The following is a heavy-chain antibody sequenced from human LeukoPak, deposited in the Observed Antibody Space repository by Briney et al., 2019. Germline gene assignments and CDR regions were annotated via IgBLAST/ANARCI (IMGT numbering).Heavy chain of an antibody. Sequence: EASVKVSCKVSGYTLTELSMHWVRQAPGKGLEWMGGCDPEDGETIYAQKFQGRVTMTEDTSTDTAYMELSSLRSEDTAVYYCATLGTMVRRYFDYWGQGTLVTVSS. CDR2: CDPEDGET. D-gene: IGHD3-10*01. V-gene: IGHV1-24*01. CDR1: GYTLTELS. CDR3: ATLGTMVRRYFDY. J-gene: IGHJ4*02.